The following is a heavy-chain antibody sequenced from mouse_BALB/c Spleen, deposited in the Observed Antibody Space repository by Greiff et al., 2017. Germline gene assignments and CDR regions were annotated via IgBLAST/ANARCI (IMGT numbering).Heavy chain of an antibody. CDR1: GYTFTDYA. D-gene: IGHD2-12*01. V-gene: IGHV1S137*01. J-gene: IGHJ2*01. Sequence: VQLQQSGAELVRPGVSVKISCKGSGYTFTDYAMHWVKQSHAKSLEWIGVISTYYGDASYNQKFKGKATMTVDKSSSTAYMELARLTSEDSAIYYWARSRNYKDFDYWGQGTTLTVSS. CDR3: ARSRNYKDFDY. CDR2: ISTYYGDA.